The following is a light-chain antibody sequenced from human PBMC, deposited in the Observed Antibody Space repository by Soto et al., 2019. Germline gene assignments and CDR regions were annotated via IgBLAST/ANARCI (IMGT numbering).Light chain of an antibody. J-gene: IGKJ1*01. CDR2: DAS. CDR1: QSISSW. CDR3: QQYNSYSWT. V-gene: IGKV1-5*01. Sequence: IQMTQSTSSLSASVGDRVTITCRASQSISSWLAWYQQKPGKAPKLLIYDASSLESGVPSRFSGSGSGTEFTLTISSLQPDDFATYYCQQYNSYSWTFAQGTKVAI.